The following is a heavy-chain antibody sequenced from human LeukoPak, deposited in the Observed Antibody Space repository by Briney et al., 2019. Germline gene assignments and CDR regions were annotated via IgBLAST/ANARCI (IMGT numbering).Heavy chain of an antibody. D-gene: IGHD3-10*01. J-gene: IGHJ3*02. V-gene: IGHV1-18*01. CDR1: GYTFTTYG. CDR2: ISTYNGDT. Sequence: ASVKVSCKASGYTFTTYGISWVRQAPGQGLEWMGWISTYNGDTNYAQKLQGRVTMTADTSTSTTYMELRSLRSDDTAVYYCARAPPFDYYGSEFWRRGYAFDIWGQGTMVTVSS. CDR3: ARAPPFDYYGSEFWRRGYAFDI.